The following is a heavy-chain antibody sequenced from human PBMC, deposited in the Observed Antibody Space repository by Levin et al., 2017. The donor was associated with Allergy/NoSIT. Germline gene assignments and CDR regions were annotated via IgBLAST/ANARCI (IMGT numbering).Heavy chain of an antibody. J-gene: IGHJ6*02. D-gene: IGHD1/OR15-1a*01. CDR2: ISYDGSNK. CDR1: GFTFSSYA. V-gene: IGHV3-30-3*01. Sequence: GESLKISCAASGFTFSSYAMHWVRQAPGKGLEWVAVISYDGSNKYYADSVKGRFTISRDNSKNTLYLQMNSLRAEDTAVYYCARSTGTSRNYYYYGMDVWGQGTTVTVSS. CDR3: ARSTGTSRNYYYYGMDV.